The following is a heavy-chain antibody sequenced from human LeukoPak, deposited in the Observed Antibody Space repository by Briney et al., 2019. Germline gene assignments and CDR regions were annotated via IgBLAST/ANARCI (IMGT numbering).Heavy chain of an antibody. D-gene: IGHD2-15*01. CDR3: GSLAATLVGYYYYGMDV. CDR2: ISSSGSTI. V-gene: IGHV3-11*01. Sequence: PGGSLRLSCAASGFTFSDYYMSWIRQAPGKGLEWVSYISSSGSTIYYADSVKGRFTISRDNAKNSLYLQMNSLRAEDTAVYYCGSLAATLVGYYYYGMDVWGQGTTVTVSS. J-gene: IGHJ6*02. CDR1: GFTFSDYY.